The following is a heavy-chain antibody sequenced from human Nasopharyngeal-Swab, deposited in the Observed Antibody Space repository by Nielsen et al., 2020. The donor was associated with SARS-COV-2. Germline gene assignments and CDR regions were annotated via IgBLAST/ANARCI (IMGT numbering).Heavy chain of an antibody. CDR1: GGSINSGDYS. CDR3: ASSGWYYFDY. V-gene: IGHV4-30-4*01. Sequence: SETLSLTCTVSGGSINSGDYSWSWIRQPPGKGLEWIASIHYSGSTKYNPSLKSRVTISVDTSKNQFSLKLSSVTAADTAVYYCASSGWYYFDYWGQGTLVTVSS. J-gene: IGHJ4*02. CDR2: IHYSGST. D-gene: IGHD6-19*01.